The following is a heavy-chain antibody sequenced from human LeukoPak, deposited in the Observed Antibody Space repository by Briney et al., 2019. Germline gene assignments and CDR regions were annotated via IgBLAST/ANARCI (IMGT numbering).Heavy chain of an antibody. V-gene: IGHV1-8*01. J-gene: IGHJ6*02. CDR2: MNPNSGNT. Sequence: ASVKVSCKASGYTFTSDDINWVRQATGQGLEWMGWMNPNSGNTGYAQKFQGRVTMTRNTSISTAYMELSSLRSEDTAVYYCARGLAYNPPPRMDVWGQGTTVTVSS. CDR3: ARGLAYNPPPRMDV. CDR1: GYTFTSDD. D-gene: IGHD1-14*01.